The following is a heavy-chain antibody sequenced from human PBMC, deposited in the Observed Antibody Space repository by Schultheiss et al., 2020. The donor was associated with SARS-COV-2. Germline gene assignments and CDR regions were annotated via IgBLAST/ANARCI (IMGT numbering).Heavy chain of an antibody. D-gene: IGHD6-19*01. CDR1: GGSISSGDYY. V-gene: IGHV4-39*07. CDR2: IYYSGST. CDR3: ARWVVRQWLVPDDY. J-gene: IGHJ4*02. Sequence: SETLSLTCTVSGGSISSGDYYWSWIRQPPGKGLEWIGSIYYSGSTYYNPSLKSRVTISVDTSKNQFSLKLSSVTAADTAVYYCARWVVRQWLVPDDYWGQGTLVTVSS.